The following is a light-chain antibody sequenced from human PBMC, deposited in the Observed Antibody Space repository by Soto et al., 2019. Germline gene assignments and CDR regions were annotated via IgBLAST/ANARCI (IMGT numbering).Light chain of an antibody. J-gene: IGLJ3*02. V-gene: IGLV4-69*01. Sequence: MLTQSPSASASLGASVKLTCTLSSGHSTYAIAWHQQQPEKGPRFLMNLDSAGRHSKGDEIPDRFSGSSSGAERYLTISSLQSEDEADYYCQTWGTGFRVFGGGTKVTVL. CDR2: LDSAGRH. CDR3: QTWGTGFRV. CDR1: SGHSTYA.